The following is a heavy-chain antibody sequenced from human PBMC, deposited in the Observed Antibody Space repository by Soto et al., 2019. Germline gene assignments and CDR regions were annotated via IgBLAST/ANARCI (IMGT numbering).Heavy chain of an antibody. V-gene: IGHV4-31*03. D-gene: IGHD4-17*01. CDR1: GGSISSGGYY. CDR2: IYYSGST. Sequence: QVQLQESGPGLVKPSQTLSLTCTVSGGSISSGGYYWSWIRQHPGKGLEWIGYIYYSGSTYYNPSLKRRVTTSVDTSKYQFSLKRSSVTAADTAVYYCASTSPRRDYGDYVPFDYWGQGTLVTVSS. J-gene: IGHJ4*02. CDR3: ASTSPRRDYGDYVPFDY.